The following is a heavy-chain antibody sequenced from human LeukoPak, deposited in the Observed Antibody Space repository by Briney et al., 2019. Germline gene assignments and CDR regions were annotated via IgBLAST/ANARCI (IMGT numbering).Heavy chain of an antibody. D-gene: IGHD6-13*01. CDR2: ISYDGSNK. V-gene: IGHV3-30*18. J-gene: IGHJ4*02. CDR1: GFTLSSYG. Sequence: PGRSLRLSCAASGFTLSSYGMHWVRQAPGKGLEWVAVISYDGSNKYYADSVKGRFTISRDNSKNTLYLQMNSLRAEDTAVYYCAKDSGSSSWYYFDYWGQGTLVTVSS. CDR3: AKDSGSSSWYYFDY.